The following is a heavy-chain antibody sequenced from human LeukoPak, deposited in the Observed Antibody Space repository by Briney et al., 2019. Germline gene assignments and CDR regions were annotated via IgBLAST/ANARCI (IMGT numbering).Heavy chain of an antibody. Sequence: NPSETLSLTCTVSGGSISSSSYYWGWIRQPPGKGLEWIGSIYYSGSTYYNPSLKSRVTISVDTSKNQFSLKLSSVTAADTAVYYCARDPEGGYNYGPYFDYWGQGTLVTVSS. CDR2: IYYSGST. V-gene: IGHV4-39*07. CDR1: GGSISSSSYY. CDR3: ARDPEGGYNYGPYFDY. D-gene: IGHD5-24*01. J-gene: IGHJ4*02.